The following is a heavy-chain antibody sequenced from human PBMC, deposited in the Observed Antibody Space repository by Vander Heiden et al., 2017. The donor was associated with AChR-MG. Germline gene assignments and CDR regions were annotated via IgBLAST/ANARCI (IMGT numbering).Heavy chain of an antibody. V-gene: IGHV3-30*18. CDR1: GFPSVSYG. CDR2: ISYDGSNK. CDR3: AKGTNWGSIVWYFDL. J-gene: IGHJ2*01. Sequence: QVRLVESGGAVVHPGRSLSPPGPASGFPSVSYGMHWVRQAPGKGLEWVAVISYDGSNKYYADSVKGRFTISRDNSKNTLYLQMNSLRAEDTAVYDCAKGTNWGSIVWYFDLWGRGTLVTVSS. D-gene: IGHD7-27*01.